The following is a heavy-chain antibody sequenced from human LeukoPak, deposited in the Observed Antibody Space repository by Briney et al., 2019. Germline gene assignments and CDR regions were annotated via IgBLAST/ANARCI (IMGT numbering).Heavy chain of an antibody. CDR3: ARDRRVLGEDYYYYYGMDV. D-gene: IGHD3-16*01. Sequence: GGSLRLSCAASGFTFSSYGMHWVRQAPGKGLEWVAVISYDGSNKYYADSVKGRFTISRDNSKNTLYLQMNSLRAEDTAVYYCARDRRVLGEDYYYYYGMDVWGQGTKVTVSS. CDR1: GFTFSSYG. CDR2: ISYDGSNK. V-gene: IGHV3-30*03. J-gene: IGHJ6*02.